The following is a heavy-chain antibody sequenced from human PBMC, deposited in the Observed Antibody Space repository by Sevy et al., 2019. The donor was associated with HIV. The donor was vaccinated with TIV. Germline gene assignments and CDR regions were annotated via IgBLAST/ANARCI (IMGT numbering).Heavy chain of an antibody. CDR2: VSYDGTTK. J-gene: IGHJ3*02. D-gene: IGHD3-22*01. V-gene: IGHV3-30*18. CDR1: GFTFSNYG. CDR3: AKGSKATDSACDI. Sequence: GGSLRLSCAASGFTFSNYGMHWVRQAPGKGLDWVAVVSYDGTTKYYAESVRGRFTISRDNPKNMVYLQMNSLRAEDTAVFYCAKGSKATDSACDIWGQGTMVTVSS.